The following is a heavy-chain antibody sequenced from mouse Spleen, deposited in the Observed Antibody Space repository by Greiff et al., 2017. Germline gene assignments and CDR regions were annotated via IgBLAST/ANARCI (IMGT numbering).Heavy chain of an antibody. J-gene: IGHJ3*01. CDR3: TRNGIYYDGSRYFAY. CDR2: ISHGGGGT. Sequence: EVQLVESGGGLVKPEGSLKLSCAASGFAFSSYGMAWVRQSPGKRLEWVANISHGGGGTYYPDNVKGRFTITVDNAKNTLYLQISSLKSEDTAVYYCTRNGIYYDGSRYFAYWGQGNLVPVSA. D-gene: IGHD1-1*01. V-gene: IGHV5-12-1*01. CDR1: GFAFSSYG.